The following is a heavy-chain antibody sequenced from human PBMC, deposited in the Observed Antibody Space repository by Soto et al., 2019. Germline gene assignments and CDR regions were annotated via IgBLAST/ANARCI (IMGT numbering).Heavy chain of an antibody. CDR3: ARTKYSSSWYLSDY. D-gene: IGHD6-13*01. CDR2: ISAYNGNT. Sequence: ASVKVSFKASGYTFTSYGISWLRQAPGQGLEWMGWISAYNGNTNYAQKLQGRVTMTTDTSTSTAYMELRSLRSDDTAVYYCARTKYSSSWYLSDYWGQGTLVTVSS. V-gene: IGHV1-18*04. J-gene: IGHJ4*02. CDR1: GYTFTSYG.